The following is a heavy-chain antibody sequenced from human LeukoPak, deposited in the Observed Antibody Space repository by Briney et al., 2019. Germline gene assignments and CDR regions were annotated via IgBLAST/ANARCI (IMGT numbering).Heavy chain of an antibody. J-gene: IGHJ3*02. D-gene: IGHD2-2*01. Sequence: GGSLRLSCAASGFTFSSYGMHWVRQAPGKGLEWVAFIRYDGSNKYYADSVKGRFTISRDNAKNSLYLQMNSLRAEDTAVYYCARNVVPAAPSDAFDIWGQGTMVTVSS. V-gene: IGHV3-30*02. CDR1: GFTFSSYG. CDR2: IRYDGSNK. CDR3: ARNVVPAAPSDAFDI.